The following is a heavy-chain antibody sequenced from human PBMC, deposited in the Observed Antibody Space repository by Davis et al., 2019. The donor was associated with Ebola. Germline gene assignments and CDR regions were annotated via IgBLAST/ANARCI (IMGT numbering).Heavy chain of an antibody. D-gene: IGHD1-26*01. J-gene: IGHJ3*02. Sequence: GGSLRLSCAASGFTFSSYAISWVRQAPGKGLEWVSGISGSGDSTYHADSVKGRFTISRDNSKNTLYLQMNGLRVDDTAIYYCAKDTSNIWFDIWGQGTMVTVSS. CDR3: AKDTSNIWFDI. V-gene: IGHV3-23*01. CDR1: GFTFSSYA. CDR2: ISGSGDST.